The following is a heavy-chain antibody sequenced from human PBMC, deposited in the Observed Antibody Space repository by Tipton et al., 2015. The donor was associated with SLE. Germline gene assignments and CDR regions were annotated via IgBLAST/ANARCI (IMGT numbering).Heavy chain of an antibody. D-gene: IGHD3-22*01. J-gene: IGHJ1*01. CDR1: GYSISSGYY. CDR3: ARDSHMIVVAGYFQH. CDR2: IYYSGST. Sequence: TLSLTCTVSGYSISSGYYWGWIRQPPGKGLEWIGSIYYSGSTYYNPSLKSRVTISVDTSKNQFSLKLSSVTAADTAVYYCARDSHMIVVAGYFQHWGQGTLVTVSS. V-gene: IGHV4-38-2*02.